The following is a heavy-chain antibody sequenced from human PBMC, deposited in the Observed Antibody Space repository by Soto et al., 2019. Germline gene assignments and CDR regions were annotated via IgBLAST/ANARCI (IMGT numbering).Heavy chain of an antibody. CDR1: GFTFKNYH. CDR2: IYSGGVT. V-gene: IGHV3-53*01. Sequence: XGSLRLSCAASGFTFKNYHMNWVRQAPGEGLEWVSVIYSGGVTYYPDSVKGRFTTIRDTSKNTVYLQMNSLRADDTAMYYCARDPSTTGYYGLDVWGQGTTVTVSS. CDR3: ARDPSTTGYYGLDV. J-gene: IGHJ6*02.